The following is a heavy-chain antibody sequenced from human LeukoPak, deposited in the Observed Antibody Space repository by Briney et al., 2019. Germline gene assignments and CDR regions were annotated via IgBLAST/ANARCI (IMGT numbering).Heavy chain of an antibody. Sequence: ASVKVSCKASGCTFTSYYIFWVRQAPGQGLEWMGIINPRTGSTSYSQKFQGRVTMTRDMSTSTVYMELSSLRSEDTALYYCARGVHVRVYDSNPHYGHYWGQGTLVTVSS. J-gene: IGHJ4*02. CDR2: INPRTGST. D-gene: IGHD3-22*01. CDR3: ARGVHVRVYDSNPHYGHY. V-gene: IGHV1-46*01. CDR1: GCTFTSYY.